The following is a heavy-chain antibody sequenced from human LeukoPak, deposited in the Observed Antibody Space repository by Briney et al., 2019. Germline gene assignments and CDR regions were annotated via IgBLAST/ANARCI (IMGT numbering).Heavy chain of an antibody. CDR3: ARVGVFGAYDILTGPYASDI. Sequence: GGSLRLSCAASGFTFSSYAMHWVRRAPGKGLEWVAVISYDGSNKYYADSVKGRFTISRDNSKNTLYLQMNSLRAEDTAVYYCARVGVFGAYDILTGPYASDIWGQGTMVTVSS. CDR2: ISYDGSNK. V-gene: IGHV3-30*04. D-gene: IGHD3-9*01. J-gene: IGHJ3*02. CDR1: GFTFSSYA.